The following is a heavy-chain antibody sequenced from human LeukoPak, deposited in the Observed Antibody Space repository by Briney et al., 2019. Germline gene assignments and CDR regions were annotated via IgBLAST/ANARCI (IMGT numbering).Heavy chain of an antibody. V-gene: IGHV3-15*01. D-gene: IGHD3-22*01. CDR2: IKSKTDGGTT. Sequence: GGSLRLSCAASGFTFSNAWMSWVRQAPGKGLEWVGRIKSKTDGGTTDYAAPVKGRFTISRDDSKNTLYLQMNSLKTEDTAVYYCTTDGSYYYDSSGYYYWGLAGYWGQGTLVTVSS. CDR3: TTDGSYYYDSSGYYYWGLAGY. CDR1: GFTFSNAW. J-gene: IGHJ4*02.